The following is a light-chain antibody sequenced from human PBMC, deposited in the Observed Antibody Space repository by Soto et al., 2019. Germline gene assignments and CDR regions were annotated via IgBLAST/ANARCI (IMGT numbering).Light chain of an antibody. CDR3: QQHYTTPPT. Sequence: DIVMTQSPDSMAVSLGERATINCKSSQSVLYSSNNKNYVAWYQQKPGQPPKLLIYWASTRKSGVPDRFSGSGFGTDFTLTISSLQAEDVAVYYCQQHYTTPPTFGPGTKVDIK. CDR2: WAS. J-gene: IGKJ3*01. CDR1: QSVLYSSNNKNY. V-gene: IGKV4-1*01.